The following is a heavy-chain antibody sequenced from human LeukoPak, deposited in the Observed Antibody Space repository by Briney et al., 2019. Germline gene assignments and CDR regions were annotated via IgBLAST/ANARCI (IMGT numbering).Heavy chain of an antibody. CDR3: ARLVIVPAASSFDY. J-gene: IGHJ4*02. V-gene: IGHV3-53*01. D-gene: IGHD2-2*01. CDR1: GFTVSSNY. CDR2: IYVDGST. Sequence: HPGGSLSLSCAASGFTVSSNYMSWVRQAPGKGLEWVSVIYVDGSTYYADSVKGRFSISRDNSKNTLSLQMNSLRADDTAVYYCARLVIVPAASSFDYWGQGTLVTVSS.